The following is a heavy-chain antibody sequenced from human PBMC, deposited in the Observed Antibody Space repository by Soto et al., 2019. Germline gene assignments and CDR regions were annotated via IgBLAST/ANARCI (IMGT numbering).Heavy chain of an antibody. CDR3: ARFTPTYYDYVWGSYLDY. D-gene: IGHD3-16*02. Sequence: SETLSLTCAVYGGSFSGYYWSWIRQPPGEGLEWIGEINHSGSTNYNPSLKSRVTISVDTSKNQFSLKLSSVTAADTAVYYCARFTPTYYDYVWGSYLDYWGQGTLVTVSS. CDR1: GGSFSGYY. V-gene: IGHV4-34*01. CDR2: INHSGST. J-gene: IGHJ4*02.